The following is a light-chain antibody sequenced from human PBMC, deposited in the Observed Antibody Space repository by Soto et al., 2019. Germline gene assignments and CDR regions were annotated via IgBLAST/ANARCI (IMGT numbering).Light chain of an antibody. CDR2: EVS. CDR3: SSFSSSSTLVV. Sequence: QSVLTQPASVSGSPGQSITISCTGTSSDVGGYSYVSWDQQHPGKAPKLMIYEVSNRPSGVSNRFSGAKSGNTASLTISGLQAEDEAEYSGSSFSSSSTLVVFGGGTKLTVL. CDR1: SSDVGGYSY. J-gene: IGLJ2*01. V-gene: IGLV2-14*01.